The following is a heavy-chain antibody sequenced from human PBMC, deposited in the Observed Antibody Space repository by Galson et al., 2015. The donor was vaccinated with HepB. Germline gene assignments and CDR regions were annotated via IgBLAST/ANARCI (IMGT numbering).Heavy chain of an antibody. CDR2: IYYSGST. Sequence: TLSLTCTVSGGSISSYYWSWIRQPPGKGLEWIGYIYYSGSTNYNPSLKSRVTISVDTSKNQFSLKLSSVTAADTAVYYCARARQGVVAAIPYDAFDIWGQGTMVTVSS. J-gene: IGHJ3*02. D-gene: IGHD2-15*01. CDR3: ARARQGVVAAIPYDAFDI. CDR1: GGSISSYY. V-gene: IGHV4-59*01.